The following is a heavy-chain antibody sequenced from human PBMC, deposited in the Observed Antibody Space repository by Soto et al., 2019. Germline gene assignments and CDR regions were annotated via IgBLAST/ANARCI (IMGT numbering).Heavy chain of an antibody. CDR2: TYYRSKWYS. J-gene: IGHJ4*02. V-gene: IGHV6-1*01. CDR1: GDSVSSNSGA. CDR3: AGEWLPDAYFDY. Sequence: PSQTLSLTCAISGDSVSSNSGAWNWIRQSPSRGLEWLGRTYYRSKWYSDYALSVKSRITFNADTAKNQFSLQLNSVTPEDTAVNYCAGEWLPDAYFDYWGQGTLVTVSS. D-gene: IGHD2-2*01.